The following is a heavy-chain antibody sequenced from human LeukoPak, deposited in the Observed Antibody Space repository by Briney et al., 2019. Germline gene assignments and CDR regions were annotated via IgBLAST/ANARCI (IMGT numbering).Heavy chain of an antibody. CDR1: GGPISSYY. Sequence: PSETLSLTCIVSGGPISSYYWSWIRQPPGKGLEWIGYIYYSGSTNYNPSLKSRVTISVDTSKNQFSLKLSSVTAADTAVYYCARRRYSYDYWGQGTLVTVSS. J-gene: IGHJ4*02. CDR3: ARRRYSYDY. CDR2: IYYSGST. D-gene: IGHD5-18*01. V-gene: IGHV4-59*01.